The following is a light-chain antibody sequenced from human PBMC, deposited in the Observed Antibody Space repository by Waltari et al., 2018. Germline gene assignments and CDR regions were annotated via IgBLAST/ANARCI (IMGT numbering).Light chain of an antibody. CDR2: ITD. J-gene: IGLJ2*01. V-gene: IGLV1-44*01. Sequence: QSVLTQPPSASGTPGQRVSISCSGSRSNIGSNTVNWYQKLPGTAPKLLIFITDQRPSGVPDRFSGSKSGTSASLAISGLQSEDEAEYHCAVWDDSLNGPLFGGGTKLTVL. CDR1: RSNIGSNT. CDR3: AVWDDSLNGPL.